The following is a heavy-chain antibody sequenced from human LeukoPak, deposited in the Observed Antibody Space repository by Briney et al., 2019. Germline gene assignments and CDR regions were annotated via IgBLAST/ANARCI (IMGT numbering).Heavy chain of an antibody. CDR3: AKFHSPGRVTHFYWYFDL. J-gene: IGHJ2*01. Sequence: GGSLRLSCAASGFTFSSYAMSWVRQAPGKGLEWVSTISGSGGSTDYADSVKGRFILSRDNSKNTLFLQVNSLRADDTAVYYCAKFHSPGRVTHFYWYFDLWGRGTLVTVSS. CDR2: ISGSGGST. V-gene: IGHV3-23*01. D-gene: IGHD2-21*02. CDR1: GFTFSSYA.